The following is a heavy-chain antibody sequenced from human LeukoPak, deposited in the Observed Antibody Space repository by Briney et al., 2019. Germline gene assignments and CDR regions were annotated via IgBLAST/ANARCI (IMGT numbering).Heavy chain of an antibody. J-gene: IGHJ3*01. Sequence: PSETLSLTCIVSGGSVSNYYWSWIRQPPGKGLEYIGYIYYTGSTNYSPSLKSRVTISVDTSKNQFSLKLRSVTAADTAVYYCARISSSNWYNERGAFDVWGQGTMVTVSS. CDR1: GGSVSNYY. CDR2: IYYTGST. V-gene: IGHV4-59*02. CDR3: ARISSSNWYNERGAFDV. D-gene: IGHD6-13*01.